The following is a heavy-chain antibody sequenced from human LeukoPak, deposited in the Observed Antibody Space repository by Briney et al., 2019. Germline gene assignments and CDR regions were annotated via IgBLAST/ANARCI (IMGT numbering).Heavy chain of an antibody. CDR1: GGSISSSSYY. V-gene: IGHV4-61*05. CDR3: ARGESIAARPLDY. Sequence: PSETLSLTCTVSGGSISSSSYYWGWIRQPPGKGLEWIGYIYYSGNTNYNPSLKSRVTISVDTSKNQFSLKLSSVTAADTAVYYCARGESIAARPLDYWGQGTLVTVSS. J-gene: IGHJ4*02. D-gene: IGHD6-6*01. CDR2: IYYSGNT.